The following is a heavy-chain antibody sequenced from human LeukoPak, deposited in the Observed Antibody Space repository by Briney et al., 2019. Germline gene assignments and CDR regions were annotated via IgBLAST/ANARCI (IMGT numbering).Heavy chain of an antibody. CDR1: GFTFSSYG. J-gene: IGHJ6*03. CDR3: ARVIESIFGVVIGKSYYYMDV. CDR2: ISGSGGGT. D-gene: IGHD3-3*01. Sequence: PGGSLRLSCAASGFTFSSYGMSWVRQAPGKGLEWVSAISGSGGGTYYADSLKGRFTISRDNANNSLYLQMNSLRAEDTAVYYCARVIESIFGVVIGKSYYYMDVWGKGTTVTVSS. V-gene: IGHV3-23*01.